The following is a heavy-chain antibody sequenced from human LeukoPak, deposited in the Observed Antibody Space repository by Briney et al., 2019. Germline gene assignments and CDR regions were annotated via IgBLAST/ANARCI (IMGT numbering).Heavy chain of an antibody. CDR1: GYTFTSYD. Sequence: GASVKVSCKASGYTFTSYDINWVRQATGQGLEWTGWMNPNSGNTGYAQKFQGRVTMTRNTSISTAYMELSSLRSEDTAVYYCARVNDMVRGVILSYYGMDVWGQGTTVTVSS. CDR3: ARVNDMVRGVILSYYGMDV. CDR2: MNPNSGNT. J-gene: IGHJ6*02. D-gene: IGHD3-10*01. V-gene: IGHV1-8*01.